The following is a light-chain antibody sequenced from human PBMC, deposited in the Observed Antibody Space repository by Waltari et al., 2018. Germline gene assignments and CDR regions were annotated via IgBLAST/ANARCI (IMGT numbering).Light chain of an antibody. J-gene: IGLJ3*02. CDR2: GKD. CDR3: SSRNGRANQVV. V-gene: IGLV3-19*01. Sequence: SSELTQDPAVSVALGQTVRITCQGHSLRTSYASWYQLKPGQAPVLVINGKDKRPSGIPDRISGYSSGATSSLTITGAQAEDEADYYCSSRNGRANQVVFAGGTKVTVL. CDR1: SLRTSY.